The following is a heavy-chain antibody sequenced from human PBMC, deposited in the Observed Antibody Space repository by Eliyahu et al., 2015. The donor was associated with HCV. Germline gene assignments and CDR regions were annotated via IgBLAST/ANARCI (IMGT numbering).Heavy chain of an antibody. J-gene: IGHJ6*02. V-gene: IGHV1-8*01. CDR2: MNPNSGNT. Sequence: GLEWMGWMNPNSGNTGYAQKFQGRVTMTRNTSISTAYMELSSLRSEDTAVYYCARWSYYYGMDVWGQGTTVTVSS. D-gene: IGHD3-3*01. CDR3: ARWSYYYGMDV.